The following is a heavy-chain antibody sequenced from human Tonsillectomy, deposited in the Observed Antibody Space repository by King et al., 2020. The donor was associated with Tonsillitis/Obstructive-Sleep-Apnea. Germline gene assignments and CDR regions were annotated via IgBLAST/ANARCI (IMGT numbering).Heavy chain of an antibody. CDR3: ARESCSSTSCSPPDWFDP. CDR1: GGSFRGYY. CDR2: INHSGST. V-gene: IGHV4-34*01. J-gene: IGHJ5*02. Sequence: VQLQQWGAGLLKPSETLSLTCAVYGGSFRGYYWSWIRQPPGKGLEWIGEINHSGSTNYNQSLKSRVTISVDTSKNQFSLKLSSVTAADTAVYYCARESCSSTSCSPPDWFDPWGQGTLVTVSS. D-gene: IGHD2-2*01.